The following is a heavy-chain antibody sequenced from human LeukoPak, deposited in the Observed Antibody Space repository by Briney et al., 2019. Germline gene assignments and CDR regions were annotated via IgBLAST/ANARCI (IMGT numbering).Heavy chain of an antibody. CDR1: GFMFDDYD. CDR3: AKLLRYFDWLFYD. J-gene: IGHJ4*02. Sequence: PGGSLRLSCAASGFMFDDYDMSWVRQAPGKGLEWVSGINRNAGSTAYADSVKGRFTISRDNAKNSLYLQMNSLRAEDTAVYYCAKLLRYFDWLFYDWGQGTLVTVSS. CDR2: INRNAGST. D-gene: IGHD3-9*01. V-gene: IGHV3-20*04.